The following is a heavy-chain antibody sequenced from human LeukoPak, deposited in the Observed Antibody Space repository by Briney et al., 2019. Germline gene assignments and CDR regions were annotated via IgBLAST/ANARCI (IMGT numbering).Heavy chain of an antibody. CDR2: INPNSGGT. Sequence: ASVKVSCKASGYTFTGYYMHWVRQAPGQGLEWMGWINPNSGGTNYAQKFQGRVTMTRDTSISTAYMELSRLRSDDTAVYYCARGPEWLSPIVAFDIWGQGTMVTVSS. CDR3: ARGPEWLSPIVAFDI. CDR1: GYTFTGYY. V-gene: IGHV1-2*02. D-gene: IGHD3-3*01. J-gene: IGHJ3*02.